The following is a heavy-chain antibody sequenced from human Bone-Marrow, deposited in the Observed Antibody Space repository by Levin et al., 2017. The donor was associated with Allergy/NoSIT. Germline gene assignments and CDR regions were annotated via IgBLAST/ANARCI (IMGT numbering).Heavy chain of an antibody. CDR2: ISMSGSST. J-gene: IGHJ5*02. CDR1: GFIFPKYG. CDR3: VRGSTSPDR. V-gene: IGHV3-23*01. Sequence: GGSLRLSCAASGFIFPKYGMTWVRQAPGKGLEWVAAISMSGSSTDYADSVNGRFTISRDNRRDTLYLQMNSLRPEDPALYFCVRGSTSPDRWGQGTLVSVSS. D-gene: IGHD3-16*01.